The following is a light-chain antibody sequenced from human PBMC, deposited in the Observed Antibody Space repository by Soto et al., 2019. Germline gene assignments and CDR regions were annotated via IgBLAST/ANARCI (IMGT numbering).Light chain of an antibody. J-gene: IGKJ1*01. CDR2: DAF. Sequence: DIQMTQSPSTLSASVGDRITITCRASQTISIWLAWYQQTPGKAPKILIFDAFHLASGGPSRFSGSGSGTEFTLTISSLEPDDFATYYCQQYNGYSTCTFGQGTRVEIK. CDR3: QQYNGYSTCT. CDR1: QTISIW. V-gene: IGKV1-5*01.